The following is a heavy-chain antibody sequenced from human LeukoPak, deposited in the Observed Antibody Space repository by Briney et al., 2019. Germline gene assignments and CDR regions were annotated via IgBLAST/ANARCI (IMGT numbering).Heavy chain of an antibody. CDR2: VSSGGGTI. V-gene: IGHV3-48*03. J-gene: IGHJ4*02. Sequence: PGGSLRLSCVASGFPFSIYEMNWVRQAPGKGLEWISYVSSGGGTIYYADSVKGRFTISRDNAKNSLYLQMNSLRAEDTAVYYCARDWYSSTDTLGDYWGQGTLVTVSS. CDR3: ARDWYSSTDTLGDY. CDR1: GFPFSIYE. D-gene: IGHD6-13*01.